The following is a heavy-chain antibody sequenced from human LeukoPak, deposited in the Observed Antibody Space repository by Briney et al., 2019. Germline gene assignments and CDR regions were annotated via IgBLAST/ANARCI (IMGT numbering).Heavy chain of an antibody. CDR1: RGSISGYH. CDR2: IYHSGKA. CDR3: ARGGRAFDV. J-gene: IGHJ3*01. Sequence: SETPSLTCTVSRGSISGYHWSWIRQPPGKGLEWIGYIYHSGKAYYNPSLESRVTISVDRSKNHFSLNLNSVTAADTSVYYCARGGRAFDVWGQGTLISVSP. V-gene: IGHV4-59*12.